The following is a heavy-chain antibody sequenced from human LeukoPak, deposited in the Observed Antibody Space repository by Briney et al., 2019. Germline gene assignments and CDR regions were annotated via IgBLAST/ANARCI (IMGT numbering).Heavy chain of an antibody. J-gene: IGHJ6*02. CDR2: INPNSGGT. V-gene: IGHV1-2*02. D-gene: IGHD3-10*01. CDR3: AKERLSGFGELFHKSGTTGPGMDV. Sequence: ASVKVSCKASGYTFTGYYMHWVRQAPGQGLEWMGWINPNSGGTNYAQKFQGRVTMTRDTSISTAYMELSRLRSDDTAVYYCAKERLSGFGELFHKSGTTGPGMDVWGQGTTVTVSS. CDR1: GYTFTGYY.